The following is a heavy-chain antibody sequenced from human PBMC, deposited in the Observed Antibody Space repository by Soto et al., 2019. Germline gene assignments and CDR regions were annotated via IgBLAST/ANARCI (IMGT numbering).Heavy chain of an antibody. V-gene: IGHV3-21*01. CDR1: GFTFSSYS. Sequence: GGSLRLSCAASGFTFSSYSMNWVRQAPGKGLEWVSSISSSSSYIYYADSVKGRFTISRDNAKNSLYLQMNSLRAEDTAVYYCARGPGRDIVVVPAADYWGQGPLVTVSS. D-gene: IGHD2-2*01. CDR2: ISSSSSYI. CDR3: ARGPGRDIVVVPAADY. J-gene: IGHJ4*02.